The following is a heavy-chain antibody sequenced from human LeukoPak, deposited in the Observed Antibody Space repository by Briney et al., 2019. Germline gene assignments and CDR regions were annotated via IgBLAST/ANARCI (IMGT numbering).Heavy chain of an antibody. V-gene: IGHV3-23*01. CDR1: GFPFSSYA. Sequence: PGGSLRLSCAASGFPFSSYAMSWVRQAPGKGLEWVSAISGSGGSTYYADSVKGRFTISRDNSKNTLYLQMNSLRAEDTAVYYCAKSGNYYDSSGQSEHYYYYYYYMDVWGKGTTVTVSS. D-gene: IGHD3-22*01. CDR3: AKSGNYYDSSGQSEHYYYYYYYMDV. J-gene: IGHJ6*03. CDR2: ISGSGGST.